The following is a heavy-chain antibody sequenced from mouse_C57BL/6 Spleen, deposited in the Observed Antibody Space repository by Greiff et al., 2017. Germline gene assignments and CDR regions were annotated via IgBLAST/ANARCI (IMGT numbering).Heavy chain of an antibody. CDR1: GFTFSSYG. Sequence: EVKLVVSGGDLVKPGGSLKLSCAASGFTFSSYGMSWVRQTPDKRLEWVATSSSGGSYTYYPDSVKGRFTIARDNAKSTLYLQMRGLKSEDTAMYYCARQAGRWTMDYWGQGTSVTVSS. CDR3: ARQAGRWTMDY. D-gene: IGHD4-1*01. J-gene: IGHJ4*01. V-gene: IGHV5-6*01. CDR2: SSSGGSYT.